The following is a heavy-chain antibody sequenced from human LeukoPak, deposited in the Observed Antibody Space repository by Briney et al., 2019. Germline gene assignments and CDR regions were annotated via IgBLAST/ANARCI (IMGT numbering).Heavy chain of an antibody. CDR3: TKGSGSSRPYYFDY. V-gene: IGHV3-30-3*01. D-gene: IGHD6-6*01. CDR1: GFTFSSYA. CDR2: ISYDGSNK. Sequence: PGGSLRLSCAASGFTFSSYAMHWVRQAPGKGLEWVAVISYDGSNKYYADSVKGRFTISRDNSKNTLYLQMNSLRADDTAVYYCTKGSGSSRPYYFDYWGQGSLVTVSS. J-gene: IGHJ4*02.